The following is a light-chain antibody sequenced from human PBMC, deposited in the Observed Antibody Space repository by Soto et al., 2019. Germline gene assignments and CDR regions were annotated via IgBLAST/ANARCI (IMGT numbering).Light chain of an antibody. V-gene: IGLV2-14*01. CDR3: SSYTSKYDVV. Sequence: QSALTQPASVSGSPGQSITISCTGTSSDVGVYNYVSWYQQHPGKAPKLMIYEVSNRPSGVSNRFSGSKSDNTASLTISGLQAEDEADYYCSSYTSKYDVVFGGGTKLTVL. CDR2: EVS. CDR1: SSDVGVYNY. J-gene: IGLJ2*01.